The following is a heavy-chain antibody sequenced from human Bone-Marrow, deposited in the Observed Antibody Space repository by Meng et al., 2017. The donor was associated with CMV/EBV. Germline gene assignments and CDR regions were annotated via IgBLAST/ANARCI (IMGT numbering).Heavy chain of an antibody. Sequence: PPCTVSGGSISSGGYYWSWIRQHPGKGLEWIGYIYYSGSTYYNPSLKSRVTISVDTSKNQFSLKLSSVTAADTAVYYCARCLIRWFDPWGQGTLVTVSS. CDR1: GGSISSGGYY. CDR3: ARCLIRWFDP. J-gene: IGHJ5*02. D-gene: IGHD5/OR15-5a*01. CDR2: IYYSGST. V-gene: IGHV4-31*03.